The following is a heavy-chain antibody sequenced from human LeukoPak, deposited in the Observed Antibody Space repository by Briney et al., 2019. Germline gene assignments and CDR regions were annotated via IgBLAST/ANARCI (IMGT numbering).Heavy chain of an antibody. D-gene: IGHD3-9*01. CDR2: IYHSGST. CDR3: ARLRSYDILTGYYRGGYYYYYMDV. CDR1: GGSISSSNW. V-gene: IGHV4-4*02. J-gene: IGHJ6*03. Sequence: SETLSLTCAVSGGSISSSNWWSWVRQPPGKGLEWIGEIYHSGSTNYNPSLKSRVTISVDKSKNQFSLKLSSVTAADTAVYYCARLRSYDILTGYYRGGYYYYYMDVWGKGTTVTISS.